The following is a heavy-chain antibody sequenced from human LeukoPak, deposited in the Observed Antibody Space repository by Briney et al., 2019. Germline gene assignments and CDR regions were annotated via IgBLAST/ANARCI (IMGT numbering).Heavy chain of an antibody. CDR1: GGSISSYY. CDR3: AGLAAADYYYGMDV. Sequence: SETLSHTCTVSGGSISSYYWSWIRQPPGKGLEWIWYIYYSGSTNYNPSLKSRVTISVDTSKNQFSLKLSSVTAADTAVYYCAGLAAADYYYGMDVWGQGTTVTVSS. J-gene: IGHJ6*02. D-gene: IGHD6-13*01. CDR2: IYYSGST. V-gene: IGHV4-59*01.